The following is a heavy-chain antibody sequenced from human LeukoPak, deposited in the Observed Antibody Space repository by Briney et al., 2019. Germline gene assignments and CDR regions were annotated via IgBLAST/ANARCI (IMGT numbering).Heavy chain of an antibody. CDR1: GGSFSGYY. J-gene: IGHJ4*02. Sequence: SETLSLTCAVYGGSFSGYYWSWTRQPPGKGLEWIGEINHSGSTNYNPSLKSRVTISVDTSKNQFSLKLSSVTAADTAVYYCARSLRYLVRSFDYWGQGTLVTVSS. CDR2: INHSGST. D-gene: IGHD1-26*01. V-gene: IGHV4-34*01. CDR3: ARSLRYLVRSFDY.